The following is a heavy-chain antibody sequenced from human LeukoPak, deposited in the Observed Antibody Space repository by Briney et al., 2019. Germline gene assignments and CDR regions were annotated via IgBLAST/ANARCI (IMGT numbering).Heavy chain of an antibody. V-gene: IGHV4-4*09. J-gene: IGHJ6*03. Sequence: PSETLSLTCTVSGGSISSYYWNWIRQPPGKGLEWIGNIYAIGSPNHNPSLKSRVTISVDTSKNQFSLKLSSVTAADTAVYYCARLKTYYDFWSGYTPAPDYYYYMDVWGKGTTVIVSS. CDR2: IYAIGSP. D-gene: IGHD3-3*01. CDR1: GGSISSYY. CDR3: ARLKTYYDFWSGYTPAPDYYYYMDV.